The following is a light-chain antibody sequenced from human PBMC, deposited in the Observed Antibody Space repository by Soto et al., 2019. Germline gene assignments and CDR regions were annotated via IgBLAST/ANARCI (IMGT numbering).Light chain of an antibody. CDR1: QRITTY. V-gene: IGKV3-11*01. CDR2: DAS. J-gene: IGKJ4*01. CDR3: QQRSGWPLT. Sequence: EVVLTQYTATLSFSPGERATLSCRASQRITTYLAWYQQKPGQAPRLLIYDASNRATGIPARFSGSGSGTDFTLTISSLEPEDFAFYYCQQRSGWPLTFGGGTKVDIK.